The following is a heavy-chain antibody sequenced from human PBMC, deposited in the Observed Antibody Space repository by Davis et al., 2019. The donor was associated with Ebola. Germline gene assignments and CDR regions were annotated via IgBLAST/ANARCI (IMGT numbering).Heavy chain of an antibody. CDR1: GFPFDHYA. V-gene: IGHV3-43D*03. CDR3: AKDTASGENYYYMDV. Sequence: GSLRLSCAASGFPFDHYAMHWVRQAPGKGLEWVSLISWDGGSTYYADSVKGRFTISRDNSKNSLYLQMNSLRAEDTALYYCAKDTASGENYYYMDVWGKGTTVTVSS. CDR2: ISWDGGST. J-gene: IGHJ6*03. D-gene: IGHD7-27*01.